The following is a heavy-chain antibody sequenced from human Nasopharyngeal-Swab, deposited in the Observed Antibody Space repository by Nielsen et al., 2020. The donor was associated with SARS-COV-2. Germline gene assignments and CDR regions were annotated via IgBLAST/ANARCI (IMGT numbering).Heavy chain of an antibody. CDR1: GYSFTSYW. CDR2: IDPSDTYT. J-gene: IGHJ5*02. CDR3: ARHDYSNYNWFDP. Sequence: GGSLRLSCKGSGYSFTSYWISWVRQMPGEGLEWMGRIDPSDTYTNYSPSFQGHVTISADKSISTAYLQWSSLKASDTAMYYCARHDYSNYNWFDPWGQGTLVTVSS. D-gene: IGHD4-11*01. V-gene: IGHV5-10-1*01.